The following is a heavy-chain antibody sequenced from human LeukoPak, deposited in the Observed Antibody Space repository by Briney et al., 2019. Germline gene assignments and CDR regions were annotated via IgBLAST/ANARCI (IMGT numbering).Heavy chain of an antibody. CDR2: IYTSGST. Sequence: SETLSLTCTVSGGSISSGTYYWSWIRQPAGKGLEWIGRIYTSGSTNYSPSLKSRVTISVDTSKNHFSLKLTSVTAADTAVYYCARGGRDNLNSWFDPWGQGTLVTVSS. CDR3: ARGGRDNLNSWFDP. D-gene: IGHD5-24*01. V-gene: IGHV4-61*02. J-gene: IGHJ5*02. CDR1: GGSISSGTYY.